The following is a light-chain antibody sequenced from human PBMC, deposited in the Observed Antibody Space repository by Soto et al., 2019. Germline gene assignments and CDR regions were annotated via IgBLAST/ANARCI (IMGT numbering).Light chain of an antibody. CDR1: RSDIGDSNF. J-gene: IGLJ6*01. V-gene: IGLV2-14*01. CDR2: EVN. Sequence: QSVLTQPASVSGSPGQSVTISCTGPRSDIGDSNFISWYQQSPGKAPRLLIYEVNNRPSGVSRRFSGSKAGNTASLTISGLLEDDEADYFCASFSSGTILVFGSGTQLTVL. CDR3: ASFSSGTILV.